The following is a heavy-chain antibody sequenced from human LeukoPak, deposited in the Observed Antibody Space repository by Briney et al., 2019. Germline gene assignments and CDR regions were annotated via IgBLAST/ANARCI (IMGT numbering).Heavy chain of an antibody. CDR2: ISAYNGNT. CDR1: GYTFTSYG. Sequence: ASVKVSCKASGYTFTSYGISWVRQAPGQGLEWMGWISAYNGNTNYAQKLQGRVTMTTDTSTSTAYMELRSLRSDDTAMYYCARYYDSSGSQDSSSAFDIWGQGTMVTVSS. J-gene: IGHJ3*02. D-gene: IGHD3-22*01. CDR3: ARYYDSSGSQDSSSAFDI. V-gene: IGHV1-18*01.